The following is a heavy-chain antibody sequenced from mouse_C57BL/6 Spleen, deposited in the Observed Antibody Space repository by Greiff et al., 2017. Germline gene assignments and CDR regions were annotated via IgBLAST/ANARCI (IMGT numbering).Heavy chain of an antibody. CDR2: IDPSDSYT. J-gene: IGHJ2*01. CDR1: GYTFTSYW. CDR3: AREGDGYYY. V-gene: IGHV1-50*01. Sequence: QVQLQQPGAELVKPGASVQLSCKASGYTFTSYWMQWVKQRPGPGLEWIGEIDPSDSYTNYNQKFKGKATLTVDTSSSTSYMQLSSLTSEDSAVYYCAREGDGYYYWGQGTTRTVSS. D-gene: IGHD2-3*01.